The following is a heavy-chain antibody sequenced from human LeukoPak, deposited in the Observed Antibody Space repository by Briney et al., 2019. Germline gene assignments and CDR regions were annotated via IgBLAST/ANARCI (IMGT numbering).Heavy chain of an antibody. V-gene: IGHV1-2*02. CDR2: INPNSGGT. CDR1: GYTFTGYY. CDR3: ASEVYLDY. Sequence: ASVKVSCKASGYTFTGYYMHWVRQAPGQGLEWMGWINPNSGGTNYPQKFQGRVTMTRDTSISTAYMELSRLRSDDTAVYYCASEVYLDYWGQGTLVTVSS. J-gene: IGHJ4*02.